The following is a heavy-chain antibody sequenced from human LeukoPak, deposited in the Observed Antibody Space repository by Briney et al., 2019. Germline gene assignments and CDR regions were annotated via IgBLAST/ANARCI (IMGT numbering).Heavy chain of an antibody. CDR3: ASCSSGYDSRHDY. Sequence: KSSETLSLTCTVSGGSISTFYWSWIRQRPGKGLEWIGYIYYSGTTNYNPSLKSRVTISVDMSKSQFSLKLSSVTAADTAVYYCASCSSGYDSRHDYWGQGTLVTVSS. J-gene: IGHJ4*02. CDR2: IYYSGTT. CDR1: GGSISTFY. V-gene: IGHV4-59*01. D-gene: IGHD5-12*01.